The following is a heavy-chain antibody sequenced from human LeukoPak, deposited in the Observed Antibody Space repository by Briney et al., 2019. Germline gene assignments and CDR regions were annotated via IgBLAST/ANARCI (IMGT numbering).Heavy chain of an antibody. Sequence: GGSLRLSCAASGFTFSSHWMHWVRQASGKGLVWLSLIVNDGTITTYAHSVKGRFTISRDNAKNTMYLQMSSLRAEDTAVNYCARGGASVFDIWGQGTMVTVSS. D-gene: IGHD4-17*01. V-gene: IGHV3-74*01. J-gene: IGHJ3*02. CDR1: GFTFSSHW. CDR2: IVNDGTIT. CDR3: ARGGASVFDI.